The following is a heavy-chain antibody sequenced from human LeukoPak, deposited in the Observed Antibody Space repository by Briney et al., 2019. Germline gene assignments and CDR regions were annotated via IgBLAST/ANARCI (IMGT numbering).Heavy chain of an antibody. V-gene: IGHV1-46*01. D-gene: IGHD7-27*01. J-gene: IGHJ4*02. CDR1: GGTFSNYY. CDR2: LNPNGGSR. Sequence: ASGKVSCKASGGTFSNYYIHWVRQAPGQGLAWMGILNPNGGSRSYAEKFQGRVTVTRDTSTSTVYMDLSSLRSEDTAVYYCASARELGILVYWGQGTLVSVSS. CDR3: ASARELGILVY.